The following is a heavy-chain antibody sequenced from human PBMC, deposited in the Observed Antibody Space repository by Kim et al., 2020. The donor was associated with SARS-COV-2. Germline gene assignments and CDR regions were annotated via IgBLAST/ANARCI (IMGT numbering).Heavy chain of an antibody. CDR2: INTKTGDP. V-gene: IGHV7-4-1*02. CDR3: ARIRRAWPDI. J-gene: IGHJ4*02. CDR1: GYTFTASA. Sequence: ASVKVSCRSFGYTFTASAMNWVRQAPGQGLEWLGWINTKTGDPTYARDFSGRFVFSTDTSVDTAYLQISSLAAEDTAVYYCARIRRAWPDIWGQGTLVTVSS.